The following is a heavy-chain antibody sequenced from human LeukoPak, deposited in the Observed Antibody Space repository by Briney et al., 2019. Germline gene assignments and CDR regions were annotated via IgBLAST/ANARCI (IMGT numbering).Heavy chain of an antibody. V-gene: IGHV1-69*05. J-gene: IGHJ4*02. D-gene: IGHD2-21*02. CDR1: GGTFSSYA. CDR3: ARGVYCGGDCYLYFDY. Sequence: ASVKVSXKASGGTFSSYAISWVRQAPGQGLEWMGRIIPIFGTAKYAQKFQGRVTITTDEYTSTAYMELSSLRSEDTAVYYCARGVYCGGDCYLYFDYWGQGTLVTVSS. CDR2: IIPIFGTA.